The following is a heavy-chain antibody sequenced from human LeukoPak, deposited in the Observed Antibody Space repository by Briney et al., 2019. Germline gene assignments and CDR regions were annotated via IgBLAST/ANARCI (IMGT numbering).Heavy chain of an antibody. V-gene: IGHV3-30-3*01. J-gene: IGHJ4*02. Sequence: GGSLRLSCAASGFTFSSYAMHWVRQAPGKGLEWVAVISYDGSNKYYADSVKGRFTISRDNAKNSLYLQMNSLRAEDTAVYYCARGTYDFWSGYPDSFDYWGQGTLVTVSS. D-gene: IGHD3-3*01. CDR3: ARGTYDFWSGYPDSFDY. CDR1: GFTFSSYA. CDR2: ISYDGSNK.